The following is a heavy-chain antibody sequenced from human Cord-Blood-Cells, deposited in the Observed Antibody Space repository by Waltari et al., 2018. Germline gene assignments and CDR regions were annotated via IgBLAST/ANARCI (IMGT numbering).Heavy chain of an antibody. Sequence: EVQLVESGGGLVQPGGSLRLSCAASGFTFSSYWMSWVRQAPGKGLEWVANIKQDGSEKYYVDSVKGRFTISRDNAKNSLYLQMNSLRAEDTAVYYCVSVMYSSSWYADYYGMDVWGQGTTVTVSS. CDR2: IKQDGSEK. D-gene: IGHD6-13*01. V-gene: IGHV3-7*01. CDR3: VSVMYSSSWYADYYGMDV. J-gene: IGHJ6*02. CDR1: GFTFSSYW.